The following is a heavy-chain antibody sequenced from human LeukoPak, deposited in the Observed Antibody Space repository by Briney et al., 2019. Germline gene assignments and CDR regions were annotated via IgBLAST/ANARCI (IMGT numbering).Heavy chain of an antibody. CDR2: IYYSGST. D-gene: IGHD1-14*01. Sequence: SETLSLTCTVSGGSISSSSYYWGWIRQPPGKGLEWIGSIYYSGSTYYNPSLKSRVTISVDTSKNQFSLKLSSVTAADTAVYYCARVRNSKDSYYYYYYMDVWGKGTTVTVSS. V-gene: IGHV4-39*07. J-gene: IGHJ6*03. CDR1: GGSISSSSYY. CDR3: ARVRNSKDSYYYYYYMDV.